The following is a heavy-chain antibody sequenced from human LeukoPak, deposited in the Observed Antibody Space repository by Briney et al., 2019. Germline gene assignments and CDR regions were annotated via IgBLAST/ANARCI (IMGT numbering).Heavy chain of an antibody. V-gene: IGHV4-34*01. J-gene: IGHJ6*03. CDR2: INHSGST. CDR3: ARIRDSSSVVYYYYYYYKDV. Sequence: PSETLSLTCAVYGGSFSGYYWSWIRQPPGKGLEWIGEINHSGSTNYNPSLKSRVTISVDTSKNQFSLKLSSVTAADTAVYYCARIRDSSSVVYYYYYYYKDVWGKGTTVTVSS. D-gene: IGHD6-6*01. CDR1: GGSFSGYY.